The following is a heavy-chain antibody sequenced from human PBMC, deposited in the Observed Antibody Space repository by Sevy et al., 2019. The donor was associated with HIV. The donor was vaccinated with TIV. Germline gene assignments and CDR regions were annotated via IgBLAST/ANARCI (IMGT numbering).Heavy chain of an antibody. CDR2: INHSGST. V-gene: IGHV4-34*01. CDR3: ARVSGGGFDY. CDR1: GGSFSGYY. J-gene: IGHJ4*02. Sequence: KPSETLSLTCAVYGGSFSGYYWSWIRQPPGKGLEWIGEINHSGSTNYNPSLKSRVTISVDTSKNQFSLKLSSVTAADTAVYYCARVSGGGFDYWGQGTLVTVSS. D-gene: IGHD6-25*01.